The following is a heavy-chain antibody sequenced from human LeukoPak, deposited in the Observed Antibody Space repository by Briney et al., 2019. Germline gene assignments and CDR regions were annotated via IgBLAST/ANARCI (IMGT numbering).Heavy chain of an antibody. J-gene: IGHJ5*02. CDR3: ARVWFGYSSGWPQNHNWFDP. Sequence: GGSLRLSCAASGFTFSSYGMHWVRRAPGKGLEWVAVIWYDGSNKYYADSVKGRFTISRDNSKNTLYLQMNSLRAEDTAVYYCARVWFGYSSGWPQNHNWFDPWGQGTLVTVSS. CDR2: IWYDGSNK. CDR1: GFTFSSYG. D-gene: IGHD6-19*01. V-gene: IGHV3-33*01.